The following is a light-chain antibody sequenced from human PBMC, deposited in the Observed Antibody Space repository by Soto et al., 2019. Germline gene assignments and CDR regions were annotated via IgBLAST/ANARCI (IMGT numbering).Light chain of an antibody. V-gene: IGKV1-6*01. J-gene: IGKJ3*01. CDR3: LQDHNSLT. CDR2: AAS. Sequence: AIQMTQSPSSLSASVGDIVTITFRASQGIRNDLAWYQQKPGKAPKLLIYAASTLQSGVPSRFSGSGSGTDFTLTISSLQPEDFATYHCLQDHNSLTFGPGTKVDI. CDR1: QGIRND.